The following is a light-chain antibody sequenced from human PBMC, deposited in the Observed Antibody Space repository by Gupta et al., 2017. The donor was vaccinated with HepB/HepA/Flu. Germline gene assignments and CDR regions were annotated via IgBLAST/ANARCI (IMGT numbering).Light chain of an antibody. Sequence: EIVLTQSPATLSLSPGERATLSCRASQSVNNYLAWYQQKAGQAPRLLIYDTSKRVTGIPARFSGSGYGTDFTLTISSREPEDFAVYYCQERSNWPSFTFGHGTKVDMK. CDR1: QSVNNY. CDR2: DTS. V-gene: IGKV3-11*01. CDR3: QERSNWPSFT. J-gene: IGKJ3*01.